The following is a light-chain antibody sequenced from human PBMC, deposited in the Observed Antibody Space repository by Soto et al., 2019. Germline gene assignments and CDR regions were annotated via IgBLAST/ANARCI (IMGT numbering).Light chain of an antibody. CDR2: GNS. V-gene: IGLV1-40*01. CDR3: QSYDSSLGGVV. CDR1: SSNIGAGYD. Sequence: QSVLTQPPSVSGAPGQRVTISCTGSSSNIGAGYDVHWYQQLPGTAPKLLIYGNSNRPSGVPDRFSGSKSGTSASLAITGLQAEDGADYYGQSYDSSLGGVVFGGGTKLTVL. J-gene: IGLJ2*01.